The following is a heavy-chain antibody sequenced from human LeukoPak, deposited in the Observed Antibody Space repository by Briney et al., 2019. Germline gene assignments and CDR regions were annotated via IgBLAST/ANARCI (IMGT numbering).Heavy chain of an antibody. CDR1: GGSITSHY. V-gene: IGHV4-59*11. CDR3: ARGPADYYDCSGYFDY. CDR2: IVYSGRT. Sequence: AESLSLTCTVSGGSITSHYWSWVRQPPGKWLEWIVYIVYSGRTNSYTSLRSRVTISVDTSKNQLYLKLSSVAAAETAVYFCARGPADYYDCSGYFDYWGQGSLVTVSS. J-gene: IGHJ4*02. D-gene: IGHD3-22*01.